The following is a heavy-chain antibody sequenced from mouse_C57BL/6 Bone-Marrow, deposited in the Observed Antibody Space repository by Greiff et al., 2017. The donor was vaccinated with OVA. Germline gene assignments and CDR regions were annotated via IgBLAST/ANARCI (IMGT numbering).Heavy chain of an antibody. Sequence: EVQLVESGGDLVKPGGSLKLSCAASGFTFSSYGLSWVRQTPDKRLEWVATISSGGSYTYYPDSVKGRFTISRDNAKNTLYLQMSSLKSEDTAMDDCARHYYYGTRYFDYWGKGTTRTVSS. D-gene: IGHD1-1*01. J-gene: IGHJ2*01. CDR1: GFTFSSYG. V-gene: IGHV5-6*01. CDR3: ARHYYYGTRYFDY. CDR2: ISSGGSYT.